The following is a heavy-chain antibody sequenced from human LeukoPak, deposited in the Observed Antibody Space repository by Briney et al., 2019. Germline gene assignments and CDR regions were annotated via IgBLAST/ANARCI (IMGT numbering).Heavy chain of an antibody. Sequence: GGSLRLSCAASGFTVNSNYMSWVRQAPGKGLEWVSVIYSGGSTYYADSVKGRFTISRDNSKNTLYLQMNSLRAEDTAVYYCASQDSSSWYGYYYYGMDVWGQGTTVTVSS. J-gene: IGHJ6*02. CDR2: IYSGGST. CDR3: ASQDSSSWYGYYYYGMDV. D-gene: IGHD6-13*01. CDR1: GFTVNSNY. V-gene: IGHV3-66*04.